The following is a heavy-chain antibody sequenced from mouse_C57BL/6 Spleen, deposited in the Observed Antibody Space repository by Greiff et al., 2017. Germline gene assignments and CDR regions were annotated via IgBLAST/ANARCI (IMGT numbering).Heavy chain of an antibody. CDR3: ATSLLGNYDLDY. CDR1: GYTFTEYT. V-gene: IGHV1-62-2*01. D-gene: IGHD2-1*01. Sequence: VQLQQSGAELVKPGASVKLSCKASGYTFTEYTIHWVQQRSGQGLEWIGWFYPGRGGITYNEKFKDKATLTADKSSSTVDMELSRLTSEDSAVYFCATSLLGNYDLDYWGQGTTLTVST. J-gene: IGHJ2*01. CDR2: FYPGRGGI.